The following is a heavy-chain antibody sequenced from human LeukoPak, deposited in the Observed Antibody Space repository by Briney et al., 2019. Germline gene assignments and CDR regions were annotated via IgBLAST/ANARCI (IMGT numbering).Heavy chain of an antibody. J-gene: IGHJ5*02. CDR1: GFTFSSYW. CDR3: ARDLGFNCSSTSCYRDWFDP. CDR2: IKQDGSEK. D-gene: IGHD2-2*02. V-gene: IGHV3-7*01. Sequence: PGGSLRLSCAASGFTFSSYWMSWVRQAPGKGLEWVANIKQDGSEKYYVDSVKGRFTISRDDAKNSLYLQMNSLRAEDTAVYYCARDLGFNCSSTSCYRDWFDPWGQGTLVTVSS.